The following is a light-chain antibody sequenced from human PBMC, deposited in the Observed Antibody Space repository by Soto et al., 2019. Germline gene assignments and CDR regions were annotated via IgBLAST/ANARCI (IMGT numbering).Light chain of an antibody. V-gene: IGLV4-60*03. J-gene: IGLJ3*02. Sequence: QLVLTQSSSASASLGSSVKLTCTLSSGHSSYIIAWHQQQPGKAPRYLMKLEGSGNYNKGSGVPDRFSGSSSGADRYLSISNLQSEDEADYYCETWDSNTRVFGGGTKLTGL. CDR2: LEGSGNY. CDR1: SGHSSYI. CDR3: ETWDSNTRV.